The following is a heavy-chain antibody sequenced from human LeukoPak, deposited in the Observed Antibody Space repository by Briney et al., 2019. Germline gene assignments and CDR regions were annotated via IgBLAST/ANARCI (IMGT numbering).Heavy chain of an antibody. J-gene: IGHJ5*02. CDR3: ARENPYCSSTSCYTDGPYNWFDP. V-gene: IGHV1-69*05. CDR1: GGTFSSYA. CDR2: IIPIFGTA. D-gene: IGHD2-2*02. Sequence: GASVKVSCKASGGTFSSYAISWVRQAPGQGLEWMGGIIPIFGTANYAQKFQGRVTITTDESTSTAYMELSSLRSEDTAVYYCARENPYCSSTSCYTDGPYNWFDPWGQGTLVTVSS.